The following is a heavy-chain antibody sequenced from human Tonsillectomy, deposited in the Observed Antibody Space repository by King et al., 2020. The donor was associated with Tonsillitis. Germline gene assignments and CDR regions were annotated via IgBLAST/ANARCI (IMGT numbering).Heavy chain of an antibody. V-gene: IGHV1-46*01. CDR3: ARTPYHYDSNKARSGMDV. Sequence: VQLVESGAEVKKPGASVKVSCKASGYTFTSSYMHWVRQAPGQGLEWMGIINPSGGSTSYAQKFQGRVTMTRDTSTSTVYMELSSLRSEDTAVYYCARTPYHYDSNKARSGMDVWGQGTTVTVSS. D-gene: IGHD3-22*01. CDR1: GYTFTSSY. J-gene: IGHJ6*02. CDR2: INPSGGST.